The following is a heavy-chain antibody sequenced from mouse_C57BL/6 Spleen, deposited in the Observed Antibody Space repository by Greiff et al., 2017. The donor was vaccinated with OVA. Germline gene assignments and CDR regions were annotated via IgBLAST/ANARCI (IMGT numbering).Heavy chain of an antibody. CDR1: GYTFTNYW. J-gene: IGHJ2*01. D-gene: IGHD2-4*01. CDR2: IYPGGGYT. CDR3: ARGANDYDGYYFDY. V-gene: IGHV1-63*01. Sequence: VMLQQSGAELVRPGTSVKMSCKASGYTFTNYWIGWAKQRPGHGLEWIGDIYPGGGYTNYNEKFKGKATLTADKSSSTAYIQFSSLTSEDSAIYYCARGANDYDGYYFDYWGQGTTLTVSS.